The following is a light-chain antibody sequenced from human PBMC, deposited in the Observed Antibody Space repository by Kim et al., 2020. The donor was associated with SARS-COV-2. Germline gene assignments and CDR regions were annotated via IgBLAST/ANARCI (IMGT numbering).Light chain of an antibody. CDR3: QQYGSSRPLT. V-gene: IGKV3-20*01. CDR2: GAS. J-gene: IGKJ4*01. Sequence: EIVLTQSPGTLSLSPGEGATLSCRASQSVSNSQLAWYQQKPRQPPRLLVFGASTRATGIPDRFSGSGSGTDFTLTISRLESEDFAVYYCQQYGSSRPLTFGGGTKVDIK. CDR1: QSVSNSQ.